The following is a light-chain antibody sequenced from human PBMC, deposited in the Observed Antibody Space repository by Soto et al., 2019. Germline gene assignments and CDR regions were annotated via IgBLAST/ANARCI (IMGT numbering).Light chain of an antibody. J-gene: IGKJ5*01. CDR1: QSISSY. V-gene: IGKV3-11*01. CDR3: QQHNQWPIT. Sequence: EIVLTQSPATLSLSPGERATLSCLASQSISSYLAWYQQRPGQAPRLLIYDASNRATGIPARFSGSGSGTEFTLTINSLQSEDSAVYYCQQHNQWPITFGQGTRLEI. CDR2: DAS.